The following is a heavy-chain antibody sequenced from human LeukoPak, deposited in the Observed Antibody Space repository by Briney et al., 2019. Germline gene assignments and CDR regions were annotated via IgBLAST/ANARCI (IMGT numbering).Heavy chain of an antibody. J-gene: IGHJ4*02. Sequence: PGGSLRLSCAASGFTFDDYAMHWVRHAPGKGLEWVSGISWNSGSIGYADSVKGRFTISRDISRNTLYLQMDSLRAEDTAVYYCARAGPNDHRFDYWGQGTLVTVSS. CDR2: ISWNSGSI. CDR3: ARAGPNDHRFDY. D-gene: IGHD1-1*01. V-gene: IGHV3-9*01. CDR1: GFTFDDYA.